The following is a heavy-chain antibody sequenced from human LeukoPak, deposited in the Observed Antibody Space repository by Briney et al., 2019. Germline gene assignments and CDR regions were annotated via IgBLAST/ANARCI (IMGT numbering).Heavy chain of an antibody. Sequence: SETLSLTCTVSGGSISSGGYYWSWIRQLPGKGLEWIGYIDYSGTAYYNSSLKSRVTISIDTSNNQFSVKLSSVTAADTAVYYCARGRKKNNTYCSSTSCRTEPYYYYGMDVWGQGTTVTVSS. J-gene: IGHJ6*02. CDR2: IDYSGTA. V-gene: IGHV4-31*03. D-gene: IGHD2-2*01. CDR1: GGSISSGGYY. CDR3: ARGRKKNNTYCSSTSCRTEPYYYYGMDV.